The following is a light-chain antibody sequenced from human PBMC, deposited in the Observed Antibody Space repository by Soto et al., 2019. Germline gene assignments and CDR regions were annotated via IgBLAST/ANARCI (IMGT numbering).Light chain of an antibody. CDR1: QSVSSN. CDR3: QQYNNWPPEIT. CDR2: GAS. J-gene: IGKJ5*01. Sequence: EIVMTQSPATLSVSPGERATLSCRASQSVSSNLAWYQQKPGQAPRLLIYGASTRATGIPARFSGSGSGTEFTHTISILQSEDFAVYYCQQYNNWPPEITFGQGTRLEIK. V-gene: IGKV3-15*01.